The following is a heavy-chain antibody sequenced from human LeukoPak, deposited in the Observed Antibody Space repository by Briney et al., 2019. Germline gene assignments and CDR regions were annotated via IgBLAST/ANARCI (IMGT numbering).Heavy chain of an antibody. CDR2: IYSGGST. D-gene: IGHD1-26*01. CDR3: ARATQVGYFDY. CDR1: GFTVSSNY. J-gene: IGHJ4*02. V-gene: IGHV3-66*01. Sequence: GGSLRLSCAASGFTVSSNYMSWVRQAPGKGLEWVSVIYSGGSTYYADSVKGRFTISRDNSKNTLHLQMNSLRAEDTAVYYCARATQVGYFDYWGQGTLVTVSS.